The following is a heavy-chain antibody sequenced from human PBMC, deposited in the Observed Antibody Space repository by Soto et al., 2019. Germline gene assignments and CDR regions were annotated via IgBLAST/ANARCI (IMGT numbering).Heavy chain of an antibody. CDR3: ARDGRSGYDDFDY. CDR1: GFTFTSSA. V-gene: IGHV1-18*01. CDR2: ISVYNGNT. Sequence: GASVKVSCKASGFTFTSSAMQWVRQARGQGLEWIGWISVYNGNTNYAQKLQGRVTMTTDTSTSTAYMELRSLRSDDTAVYYCARDGRSGYDDFDYWGQGTLVTVSS. D-gene: IGHD5-12*01. J-gene: IGHJ4*02.